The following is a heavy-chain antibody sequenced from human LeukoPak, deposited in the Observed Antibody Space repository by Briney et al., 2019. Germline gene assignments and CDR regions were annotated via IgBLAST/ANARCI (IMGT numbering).Heavy chain of an antibody. Sequence: PGGSLRLSCAASGITFSSYGMHWVRQAPGKGLEWVAFIRYDGSNKYYADSVKGRFTISRDNSKNTLYLQMNSLRAEDTAVYYCAAASYYYYYYMDVWGKGTTVTVSS. CDR2: IRYDGSNK. D-gene: IGHD2-15*01. CDR1: GITFSSYG. CDR3: AAASYYYYYYMDV. J-gene: IGHJ6*03. V-gene: IGHV3-30*02.